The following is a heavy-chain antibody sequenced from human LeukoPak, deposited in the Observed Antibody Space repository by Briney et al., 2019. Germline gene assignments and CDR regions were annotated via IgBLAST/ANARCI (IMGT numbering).Heavy chain of an antibody. V-gene: IGHV3-21*04. CDR2: ISSSSSYI. J-gene: IGHJ4*02. D-gene: IGHD7-27*01. Sequence: GGSLRLSCAASGFTFSSYSMNWVRQAPGKGLEWVSSISSSSSYIYYADSVKGRFTVSRDNSKNTLFLQMNSLRAEDTAVYYCAKDGGLWVSAHWGDSWGRGTLVTVSS. CDR1: GFTFSSYS. CDR3: AKDGGLWVSAHWGDS.